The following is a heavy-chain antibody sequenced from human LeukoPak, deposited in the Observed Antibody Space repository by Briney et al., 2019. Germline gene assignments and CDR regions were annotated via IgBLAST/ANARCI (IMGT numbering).Heavy chain of an antibody. J-gene: IGHJ4*02. V-gene: IGHV1-69*01. CDR2: IIPIFGTA. D-gene: IGHD3-16*02. CDR3: ARKNDYVWGSYRHDY. CDR1: GGTFSSYA. Sequence: ASVKVSCKASGGTFSSYAISWVRQAPGQGLEWMGGIIPIFGTANYAQKFQGRVTITADESTSTAYMELSSLRSDDTAVYYCARKNDYVWGSYRHDYWGQGTLVTVSS.